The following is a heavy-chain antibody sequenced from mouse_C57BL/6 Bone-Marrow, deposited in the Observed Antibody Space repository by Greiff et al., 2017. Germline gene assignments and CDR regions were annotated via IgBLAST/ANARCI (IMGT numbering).Heavy chain of an antibody. CDR3: AKERLLRSYYYAMDY. CDR2: IDPNSGGT. CDR1: GYTFTSYW. D-gene: IGHD1-1*01. J-gene: IGHJ4*01. Sequence: QVQLQQPGAELVKPGASVKLSCKASGYTFTSYWMHWVKQRPGRGLEWIGRIDPNSGGTKYNEKFKSKATLTVDKPSSTAYMQLSSLTSEDSAVYDCAKERLLRSYYYAMDYWGQGTSVTVSS. V-gene: IGHV1-72*01.